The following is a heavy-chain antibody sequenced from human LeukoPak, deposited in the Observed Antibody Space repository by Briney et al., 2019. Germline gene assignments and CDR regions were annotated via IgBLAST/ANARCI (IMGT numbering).Heavy chain of an antibody. D-gene: IGHD3-22*01. CDR3: ARWGYYDSSGYSSDAFDI. CDR2: IYYSGST. CDR1: GGSISSYY. J-gene: IGHJ3*02. Sequence: SETLSLTCTVSGGSISSYYWSWIRQPPGKRLEWIGYIYYSGSTNYNPSLKSRVTISVDTSKNQFSLKLSSVTAADTAVYYCARWGYYDSSGYSSDAFDIWGQGTMVTVSS. V-gene: IGHV4-59*01.